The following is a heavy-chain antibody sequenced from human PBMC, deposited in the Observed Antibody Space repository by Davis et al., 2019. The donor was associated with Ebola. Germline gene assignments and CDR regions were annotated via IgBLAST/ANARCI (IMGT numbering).Heavy chain of an antibody. J-gene: IGHJ6*02. CDR2: IYYSGST. CDR1: GGSISSSSYY. CDR3: ARDRTYYDQWGYYYGMDV. Sequence: PSETLSLTCTVSGGSISSSSYYWGWIRQPPGKGLEWIGSIYYSGSTNYNPSLKSRVTISVDTSKNQFSLKLSSVTAADTAVYYCARDRTYYDQWGYYYGMDVWGQGTTVTVSS. D-gene: IGHD3-3*01. V-gene: IGHV4-39*07.